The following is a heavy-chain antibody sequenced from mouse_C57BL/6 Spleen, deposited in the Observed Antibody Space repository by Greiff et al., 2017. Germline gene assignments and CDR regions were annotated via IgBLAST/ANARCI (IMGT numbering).Heavy chain of an antibody. J-gene: IGHJ2*01. CDR1: GYSFTDYN. Sequence: EVKLMESGPELVKPGASVKISCKASGYSFTDYNMNWVKQSNGTSLEWIGVINPNYGTTSYNQKFKGKATLTVDQSSSTASMQLNSLTSEDSAVYYCARSYDYVFDYWGQGTTLTVSS. CDR2: INPNYGTT. D-gene: IGHD2-4*01. CDR3: ARSYDYVFDY. V-gene: IGHV1-39*01.